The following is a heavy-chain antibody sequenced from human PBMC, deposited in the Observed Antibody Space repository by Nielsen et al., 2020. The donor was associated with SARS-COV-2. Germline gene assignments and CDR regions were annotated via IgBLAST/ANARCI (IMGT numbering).Heavy chain of an antibody. CDR3: ARDNWGRMDV. D-gene: IGHD7-27*01. V-gene: IGHV3-66*01. CDR2: IYTDGSA. J-gene: IGHJ6*02. CDR1: GFTVSSNY. Sequence: GESLKIPCAATGFTVSSNYMSWVRQAAGKGLEWVSVIYTDGSASYADSMKGRFTVSRDNSKNTVYLQMNSLRAEDTAVYYCARDNWGRMDVWGQGTTVTVSS.